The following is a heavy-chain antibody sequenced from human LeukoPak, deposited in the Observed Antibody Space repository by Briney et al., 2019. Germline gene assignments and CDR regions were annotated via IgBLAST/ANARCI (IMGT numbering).Heavy chain of an antibody. J-gene: IGHJ4*02. Sequence: GRSLRLSCAASGFTFSSYGMNWVRQAPGKGLEWISYITSSSSTIYYADSVKGRFTISRDNAKNSLYLQMNSLRDEDTAVYYCASSRAHYYASGNYVYSFHYWGQGTLVTVSS. CDR2: ITSSSSTI. D-gene: IGHD3-10*01. CDR3: ASSRAHYYASGNYVYSFHY. V-gene: IGHV3-48*02. CDR1: GFTFSSYG.